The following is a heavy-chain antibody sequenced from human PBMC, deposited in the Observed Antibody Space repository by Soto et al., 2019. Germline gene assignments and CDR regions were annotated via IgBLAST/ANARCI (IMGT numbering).Heavy chain of an antibody. CDR2: MNEDGSER. V-gene: IGHV3-7*03. D-gene: IGHD4-4*01. CDR1: GFSFSSAW. Sequence: EVQLVESGGGLVQPGGSLSLSFAVSGFSFSSAWMTWIRQAPGKGLERVAIMNEDGSERYYVDSVKGRFTISRDNAKNALFLQMNSLRVEDTAVYFCARDRAYSRFDYWGQGSLVTVSS. CDR3: ARDRAYSRFDY. J-gene: IGHJ4*02.